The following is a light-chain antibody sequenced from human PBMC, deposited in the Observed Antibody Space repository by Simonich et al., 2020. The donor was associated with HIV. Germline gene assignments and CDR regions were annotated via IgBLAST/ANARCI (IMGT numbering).Light chain of an antibody. CDR1: ELPKKY. Sequence: SYEETQPPSVSVSPGQTARITCSGDELPKKYAYWYQQKSGQAPVLVIYEDSKRPSGFPGRFSGSRSGTMATLTISGAQVEDEADYYCYSADSRGVFGGGTKLTVL. V-gene: IGLV3-10*01. J-gene: IGLJ3*02. CDR3: YSADSRGV. CDR2: EDS.